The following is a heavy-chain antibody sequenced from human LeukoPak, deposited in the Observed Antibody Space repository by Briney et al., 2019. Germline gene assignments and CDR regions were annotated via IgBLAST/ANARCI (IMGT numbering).Heavy chain of an antibody. CDR3: AKERYGSGSYYFDY. V-gene: IGHV3-23*01. CDR2: MTGSGGTT. Sequence: GGSLRLSCAASGFTFSSYAVSWVRQAPGKGLEWVSSMTGSGGTTYYADSVKGRFTISKDNSKNTLYLQMNSLRAEDTAVYYCAKERYGSGSYYFDYWGQGTLVTVSS. D-gene: IGHD3-10*01. J-gene: IGHJ4*02. CDR1: GFTFSSYA.